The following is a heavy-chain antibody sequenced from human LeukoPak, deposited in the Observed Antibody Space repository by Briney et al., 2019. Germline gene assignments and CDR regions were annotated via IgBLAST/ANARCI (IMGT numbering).Heavy chain of an antibody. Sequence: PGGSLRLSCAASGFTFSSYGMHWVRQAPGKGLEWVAVISYDGSNKYYADSVKGRFTISRDNSKNTLYLQMNSLRAEDTAVYYCAKADQPRFIPVTTDGYYYGMDVWGQGTTVTVSS. V-gene: IGHV3-30*18. CDR2: ISYDGSNK. D-gene: IGHD4-17*01. J-gene: IGHJ6*02. CDR3: AKADQPRFIPVTTDGYYYGMDV. CDR1: GFTFSSYG.